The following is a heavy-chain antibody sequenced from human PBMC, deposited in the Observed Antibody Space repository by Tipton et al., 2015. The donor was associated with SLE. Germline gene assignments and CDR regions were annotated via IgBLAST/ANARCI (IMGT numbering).Heavy chain of an antibody. CDR1: GFTFSSYG. V-gene: IGHV3-30*02. CDR2: IRYDGSNK. Sequence: SLRLSCAAPGFTFSSYGMHWVRQAPGKGLEWVAFIRYDGSNKYYADSVKGRFTISRDNSKNTLYLQMNSLRAEDTAVYYCAKDRIVVVPAAMDYWGQGTLVTVSS. D-gene: IGHD2-2*01. J-gene: IGHJ4*02. CDR3: AKDRIVVVPAAMDY.